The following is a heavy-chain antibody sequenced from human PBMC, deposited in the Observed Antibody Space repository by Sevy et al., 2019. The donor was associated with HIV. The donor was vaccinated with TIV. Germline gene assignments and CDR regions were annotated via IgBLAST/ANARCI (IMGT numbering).Heavy chain of an antibody. CDR3: AKDLPDGYIGYYFDY. Sequence: GESLKISCAASGFTFSSYAMSWVRQAPGKGLEWVSAISGSGGSTYYADSVKGRFTISRDNSKNTLYLQMNSLRAEDTAVYYCAKDLPDGYIGYYFDYWGQGTLVTVSS. V-gene: IGHV3-23*01. J-gene: IGHJ4*02. D-gene: IGHD5-12*01. CDR2: ISGSGGST. CDR1: GFTFSSYA.